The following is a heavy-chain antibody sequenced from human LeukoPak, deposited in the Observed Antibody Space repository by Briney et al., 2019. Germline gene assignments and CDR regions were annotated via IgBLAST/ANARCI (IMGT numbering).Heavy chain of an antibody. CDR3: VRDEIRSGAFDI. V-gene: IGHV3-48*03. CDR1: GFSFSSCE. J-gene: IGHJ3*02. CDR2: ISGSGTTI. Sequence: GGSLRLSCAASGFSFSSCEMNWVRQGPGKGLEWVSYISGSGTTIYDADSVKGRFTISRDNAKNTLYLHLNSLTAEDTAIYYCVRDEIRSGAFDIWGQGTMVTVSS. D-gene: IGHD3-10*01.